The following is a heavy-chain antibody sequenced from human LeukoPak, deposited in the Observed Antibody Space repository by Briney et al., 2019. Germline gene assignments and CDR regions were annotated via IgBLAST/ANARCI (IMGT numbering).Heavy chain of an antibody. D-gene: IGHD3-22*01. CDR3: ARDTRSYDTSGYYYFDY. J-gene: IGHJ4*02. V-gene: IGHV4-59*01. CDR2: IYSSGST. Sequence: SETLSLTCTVSGGSISSYYWTWIRQPPGKGLEWIGYIYSSGSTKYNPSLKSRVTISLDTSKNQFSLRLSSVTAADAAVYYCARDTRSYDTSGYYYFDYWGQGALVTVSS. CDR1: GGSISSYY.